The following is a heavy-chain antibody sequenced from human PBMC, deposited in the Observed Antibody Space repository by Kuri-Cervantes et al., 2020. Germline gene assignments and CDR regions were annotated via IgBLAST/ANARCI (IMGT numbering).Heavy chain of an antibody. CDR2: INPNSGGT. V-gene: IGHV1-2*02. D-gene: IGHD5-12*01. J-gene: IGHJ6*02. Sequence: ASVNVSCKASGYTFTSYDINWVRQAPGQGLEWMGWINPNSGGTNYAQKFQGRVTMTRDTSISTAYMELSRLRSDDTAVYYCARATYSGYDWVYYYYYGMDVWGQGTTVTVSS. CDR1: GYTFTSYD. CDR3: ARATYSGYDWVYYYYYGMDV.